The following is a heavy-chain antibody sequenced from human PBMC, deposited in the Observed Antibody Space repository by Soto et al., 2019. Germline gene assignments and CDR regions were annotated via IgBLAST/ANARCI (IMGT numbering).Heavy chain of an antibody. CDR2: ISSSCNTV. J-gene: IGHJ4*02. Sequence: GGSLRLSCAASRFTFSTYEMNWVRQAPGKGLEWVSYISSSCNTVYYADSVKGRFTISRDNTRNSLYLQMNNLRDEDTARYYCVRYCSTTLSKGLATRTFDYWGQGTLVTVSS. CDR1: RFTFSTYE. CDR3: VRYCSTTLSKGLATRTFDY. D-gene: IGHD2-2*01. V-gene: IGHV3-48*03.